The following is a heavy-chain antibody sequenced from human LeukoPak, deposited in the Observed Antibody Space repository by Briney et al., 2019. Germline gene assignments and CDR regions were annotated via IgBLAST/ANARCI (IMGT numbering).Heavy chain of an antibody. J-gene: IGHJ4*02. V-gene: IGHV3-48*03. CDR1: GFTFSSYE. Sequence: GGSLRLSCAASGFTFSSYEMNWVRQAPGKGLEWVSYISSSGSTIYYADSVKGRFTISRDNSKNTLYLQMNSLRAEDTAVYYCATLERGYAVAVDYWGQGTLVTVSS. CDR3: ATLERGYAVAVDY. D-gene: IGHD6-19*01. CDR2: ISSSGSTI.